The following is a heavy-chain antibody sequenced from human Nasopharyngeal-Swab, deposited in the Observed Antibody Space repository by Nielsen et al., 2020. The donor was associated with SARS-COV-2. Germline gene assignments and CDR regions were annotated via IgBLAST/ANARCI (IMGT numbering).Heavy chain of an antibody. J-gene: IGHJ4*02. CDR2: LKSGGGT. CDR1: GFTFSSYS. D-gene: IGHD1-26*01. Sequence: GGSLRLSCAASGFTFSSYSMNWVRQAPGKGLEWVSLLKSGGGTFYADSVRGRFTISRDNSRNTVYLQMNSLRAEDTAVYYCTRVRQSGAYFPFDSWGLGTLVTVSS. CDR3: TRVRQSGAYFPFDS. V-gene: IGHV3-53*01.